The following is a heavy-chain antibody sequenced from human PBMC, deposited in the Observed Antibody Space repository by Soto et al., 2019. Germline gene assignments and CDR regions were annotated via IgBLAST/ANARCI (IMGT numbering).Heavy chain of an antibody. CDR3: AREGGKSSDGLYYFDS. V-gene: IGHV1-24*01. CDR1: GYTLTELS. D-gene: IGHD3-16*01. Sequence: ASVKVSCKVSGYTLTELSMHWVRQAPGKGLEWMGGFDPEDGETIYAQKFQGRVTMTEDTSTDTAYMELSSLRSEDTAVYFCAREGGKSSDGLYYFDSWGQGSLVTVSS. CDR2: FDPEDGET. J-gene: IGHJ4*02.